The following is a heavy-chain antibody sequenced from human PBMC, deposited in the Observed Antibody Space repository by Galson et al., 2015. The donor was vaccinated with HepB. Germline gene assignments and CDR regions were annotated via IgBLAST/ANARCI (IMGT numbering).Heavy chain of an antibody. V-gene: IGHV1-58*01. CDR3: AADLGIRWSQASGRFDP. Sequence: SVKVSCKASGFMFGSSAVQWVRQARGKPLEWMGWIVVDSGNTDYAQKFRERVTISRDMSTSTAYMELSNLTSDDTALYYCAADLGIRWSQASGRFDPWGQGTLVTVSS. CDR1: GFMFGSSA. D-gene: IGHD3-10*01. J-gene: IGHJ5*02. CDR2: IVVDSGNT.